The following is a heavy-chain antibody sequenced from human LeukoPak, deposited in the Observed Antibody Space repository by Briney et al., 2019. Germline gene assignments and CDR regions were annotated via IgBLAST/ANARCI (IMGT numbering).Heavy chain of an antibody. D-gene: IGHD3-3*01. Sequence: GSLRLCCAASGFTFNSYWMHWGRQAPGKGLVWVSRIDEDGKTIDYADSVKGRFTISRDNAKDTLYLQMSSLRDEDTAVYYCVSDLCGGDDQWGRGTLVTVSS. V-gene: IGHV3-74*01. J-gene: IGHJ5*02. CDR3: VSDLCGGDDQ. CDR1: GFTFNSYW. CDR2: IDEDGKTI.